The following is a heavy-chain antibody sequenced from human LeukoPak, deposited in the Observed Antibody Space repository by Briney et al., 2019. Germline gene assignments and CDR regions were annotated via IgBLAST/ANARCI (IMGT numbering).Heavy chain of an antibody. CDR1: GFTFSNYC. J-gene: IGHJ4*02. CDR3: ASGRGLSY. CDR2: ICTDETTI. D-gene: IGHD3-22*01. V-gene: IGHV3-74*01. Sequence: GGSLRLSCAASGFTFSNYCMHWVRQPPGKGLVWVSQICTDETTIRSADSVKGRFTISRDNAKNSLYLQMNSLRAEDTAVYYCASGRGLSYWGQGTLVTVSS.